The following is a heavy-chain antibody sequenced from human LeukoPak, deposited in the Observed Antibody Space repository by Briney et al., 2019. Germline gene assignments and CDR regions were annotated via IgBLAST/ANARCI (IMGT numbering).Heavy chain of an antibody. CDR1: GVSINSHY. V-gene: IGHV4-59*11. J-gene: IGHJ6*03. CDR2: IYDSGSA. CDR3: ARVLQNYYHLDV. Sequence: SETLSLTCTVSGVSINSHYWSWIRQPPGKGLEWIGFIYDSGSANYKSSLESRVTMTLDTSKNQFSLKLNSVTAADTAVYYCARVLQNYYHLDVWGKGTTVAVSS. D-gene: IGHD3-3*01.